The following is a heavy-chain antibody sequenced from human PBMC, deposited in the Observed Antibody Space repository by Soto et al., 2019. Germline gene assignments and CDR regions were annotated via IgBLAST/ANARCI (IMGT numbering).Heavy chain of an antibody. CDR2: IKSKADGETK. J-gene: IGHJ5*02. V-gene: IGHV3-15*01. D-gene: IGHD2-15*01. Sequence: AGGSLILSCAASGFTFSHAWMSWVRQAPGKGLEWVGRIKSKADGETKDYGAPVRGRFTISRDDAKDTLYLQMNSLRIEDTAVYYCCVVKRLDQYSTSGYWFDPWGPGTLVTVSS. CDR3: CVVKRLDQYSTSGYWFDP. CDR1: GFTFSHAW.